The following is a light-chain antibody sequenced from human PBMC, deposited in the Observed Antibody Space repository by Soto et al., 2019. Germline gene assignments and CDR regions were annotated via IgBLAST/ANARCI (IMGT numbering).Light chain of an antibody. Sequence: DVVVTQSPLALPVTLGQPASISCRSTQSLVDSDGNTYMTWLQQRPGQSPRRLIYQVSNRDSGVPERFSGSGSGTDFTLKISGVEAEDVGAYYCLQGTHWPWTLGQGTQVEIK. CDR1: QSLVDSDGNTY. CDR3: LQGTHWPWT. J-gene: IGKJ1*01. V-gene: IGKV2-30*01. CDR2: QVS.